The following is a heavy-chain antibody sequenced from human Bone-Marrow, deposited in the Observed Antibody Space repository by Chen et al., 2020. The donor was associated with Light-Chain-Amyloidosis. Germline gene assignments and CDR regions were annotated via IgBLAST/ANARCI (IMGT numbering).Heavy chain of an antibody. CDR3: ARRRDGYNFDY. CDR1: GYTFPNYW. J-gene: IGHJ4*02. Sequence: EVQLEQSGPEVKKHGESLKISCKGSGYTFPNYWIGWVRRVPGKGLGWMGVIYPDDSDARYSPSFEGQVTISADKSITTAYLQWRSLKASDTAMYYCARRRDGYNFDYWGQGTLVTVSS. D-gene: IGHD5-12*01. V-gene: IGHV5-51*01. CDR2: IYPDDSDA.